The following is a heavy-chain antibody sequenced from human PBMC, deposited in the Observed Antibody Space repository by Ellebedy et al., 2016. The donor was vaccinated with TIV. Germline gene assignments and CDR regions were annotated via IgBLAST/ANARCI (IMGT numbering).Heavy chain of an antibody. Sequence: GGSLRLXXAASGFTFSSYSMNWVRQAPGKGLEWVSSISSSSSYIYYADSVKGRFTISKDNAKNSLYLQMNSLRAEDTAVYYCARVKATGATSRNAFDIWGQGTMVTVSS. V-gene: IGHV3-21*01. CDR1: GFTFSSYS. D-gene: IGHD1-26*01. J-gene: IGHJ3*02. CDR2: ISSSSSYI. CDR3: ARVKATGATSRNAFDI.